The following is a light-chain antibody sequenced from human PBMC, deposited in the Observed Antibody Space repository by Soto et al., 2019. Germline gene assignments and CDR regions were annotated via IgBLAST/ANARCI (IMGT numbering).Light chain of an antibody. Sequence: QSVLTQPASVSGSPGQSITISCTGTSSDVGSHNLVSWYQQHPVQAPKLMIYEVSKRTLGVSARFSASKSGKTASLTISGLQAEDEADYYCCSYGGSRAVFGGGTQLTVL. CDR3: CSYGGSRAV. J-gene: IGLJ7*01. V-gene: IGLV2-23*02. CDR2: EVS. CDR1: SSDVGSHNL.